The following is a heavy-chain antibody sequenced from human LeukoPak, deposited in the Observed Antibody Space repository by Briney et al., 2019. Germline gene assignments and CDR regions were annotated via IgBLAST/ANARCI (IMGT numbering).Heavy chain of an antibody. J-gene: IGHJ4*02. CDR2: ISSSSSYI. CDR3: ARDMTVPWFDY. Sequence: KAGGSLRLSCAASGFTFSSYSMNWVRQAPGKGLEWVSSISSSSSYIYYADSVKGRFTISRDNAKNSLYLQMNSLRAEDTAVYDCARDMTVPWFDYWGQGTLVTVSS. CDR1: GFTFSSYS. D-gene: IGHD4-17*01. V-gene: IGHV3-21*01.